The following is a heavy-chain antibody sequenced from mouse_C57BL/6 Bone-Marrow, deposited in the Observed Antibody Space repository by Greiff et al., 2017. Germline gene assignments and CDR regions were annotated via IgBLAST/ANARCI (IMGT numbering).Heavy chain of an antibody. J-gene: IGHJ3*01. CDR2: IDPENGDT. Sequence: EVQLQQSGAELVRPGASVKLSCTASGFNIKDDYMHWVKQRPEQGLEWIGWIDPENGDTEYASKFQGKATITADTSSNTAFLQLSSLTSEDTAVYYCTRGYYEDYWGQGTLVTVSA. V-gene: IGHV14-4*01. CDR1: GFNIKDDY. CDR3: TRGYYEDY. D-gene: IGHD2-3*01.